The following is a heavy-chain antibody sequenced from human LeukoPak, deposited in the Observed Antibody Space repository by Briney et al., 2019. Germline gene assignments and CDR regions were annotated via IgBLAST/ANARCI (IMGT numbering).Heavy chain of an antibody. CDR3: ARDGNFYYGPGSYCDY. D-gene: IGHD3-10*01. CDR2: ISYDGSNK. CDR1: GFTFSWYA. V-gene: IGHV3-30-3*01. Sequence: PGRSPRLSCVASGFTFSWYAMHWVRLAPGKGLEWVAVISYDGSNKYYADSVKGRFTISRDNSKNTLYLQMNSLRAEDTALYYCARDGNFYYGPGSYCDYWGQGTLVTVSS. J-gene: IGHJ4*02.